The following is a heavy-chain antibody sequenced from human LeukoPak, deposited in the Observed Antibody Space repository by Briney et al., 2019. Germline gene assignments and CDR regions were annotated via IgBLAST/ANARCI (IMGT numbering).Heavy chain of an antibody. Sequence: PGGSLRLSCAASEFTFSTYWMTWVRQTPGKGLEWVSSISSSSSYIYYADSVKGRFTISRDNAKNSLYLQMNSLRAEDTAVYYCARDESGYYYYYYYMDVWGKGTTVTVSS. CDR1: EFTFSTYW. J-gene: IGHJ6*03. V-gene: IGHV3-21*01. D-gene: IGHD3-22*01. CDR3: ARDESGYYYYYYYMDV. CDR2: ISSSSSYI.